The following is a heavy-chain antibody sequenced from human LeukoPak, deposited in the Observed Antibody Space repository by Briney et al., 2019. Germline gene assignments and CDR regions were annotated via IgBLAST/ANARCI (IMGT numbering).Heavy chain of an antibody. CDR2: INHSGTT. V-gene: IGHV4-34*10. D-gene: IGHD5-24*01. CDR3: ARDMRQERAPMGAFDI. Sequence: SETLSLTCAVYGGSFSGYYWSWIRQPPKKGLEWIGEINHSGTTNYNPSLKSRVTMSVDTSKNQFSLKLSSVTAADTAVYYCARDMRQERAPMGAFDIWGQGTMVTVSS. CDR1: GGSFSGYY. J-gene: IGHJ3*02.